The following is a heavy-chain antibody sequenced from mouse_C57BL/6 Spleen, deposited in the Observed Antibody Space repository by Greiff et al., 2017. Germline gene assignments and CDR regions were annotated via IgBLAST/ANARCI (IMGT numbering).Heavy chain of an antibody. J-gene: IGHJ3*01. V-gene: IGHV14-4*01. D-gene: IGHD2-3*01. CDR2: IDPENGDT. Sequence: EVQRVESGAELVRPGASVKLSCTASGFNIKDDYMHWVKQRPEQGLEWIGWIDPENGDTEYASKFQGKATITADTSSNTAYLQLSSLTSEDTAVYYCTSIYDGYFAYWGQGTLVTVSA. CDR1: GFNIKDDY. CDR3: TSIYDGYFAY.